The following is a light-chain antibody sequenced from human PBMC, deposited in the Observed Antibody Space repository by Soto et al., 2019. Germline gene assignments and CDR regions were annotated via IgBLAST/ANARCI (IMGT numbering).Light chain of an antibody. CDR2: ASS. CDR1: QSRGSNF. V-gene: IGKV3-20*01. J-gene: IGKJ5*01. CDR3: QLYGISPH. Sequence: EIVLTQSPGTLSLSPWERATLSCETSQSRGSNFLAWYQHKPGQAPRRLIYASSNRATGIPDRFSGSASGTDFTLTINRLEPEDFAVYYCQLYGISPHFGQGTRLEIK.